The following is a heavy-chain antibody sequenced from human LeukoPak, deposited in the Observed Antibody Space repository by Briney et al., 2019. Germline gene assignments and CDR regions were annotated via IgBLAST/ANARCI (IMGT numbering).Heavy chain of an antibody. V-gene: IGHV4-4*07. Sequence: SETLSLTCTVSGGSISSYYWSWIRQPAGKGLEWIGRIYTSGSTNYNPSLKSRVTISVDTSKNQFSLKLSSVTAADTAVYYCARLDWEWGSSTYNWFDPWGQGTLVTVSS. CDR2: IYTSGST. CDR3: ARLDWEWGSSTYNWFDP. J-gene: IGHJ5*02. CDR1: GGSISSYY. D-gene: IGHD3-16*01.